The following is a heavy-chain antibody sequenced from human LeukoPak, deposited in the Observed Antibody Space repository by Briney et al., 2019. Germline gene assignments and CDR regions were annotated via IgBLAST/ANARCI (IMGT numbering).Heavy chain of an antibody. D-gene: IGHD5-18*01. CDR1: GYTFTGYF. Sequence: ASVKVSCKASGYTFTGYFIHWVRQAPGQGLEWMGWINPKSGGTNYAQKFQGRVTMTRDTSISTAYMELSGLRSDDTAVYFCARGQLWPVDYWGQGTLVTVSS. CDR2: INPKSGGT. V-gene: IGHV1-2*02. CDR3: ARGQLWPVDY. J-gene: IGHJ4*02.